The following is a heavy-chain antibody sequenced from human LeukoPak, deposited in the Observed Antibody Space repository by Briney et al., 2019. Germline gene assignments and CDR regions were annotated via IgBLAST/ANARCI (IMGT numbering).Heavy chain of an antibody. Sequence: PMASVTVSCKASGDIFTAHYIHWVRQAPGQGLEWMGWINPNNGVTNYAQKFQGRVTMTRDTSISTAYMELSRLRSDDTAVYYCARDRNEPALIRLPGIAAAGREGYWGQGTLVTVSS. V-gene: IGHV1-2*02. J-gene: IGHJ4*02. CDR3: ARDRNEPALIRLPGIAAAGREGY. D-gene: IGHD6-13*01. CDR2: INPNNGVT. CDR1: GDIFTAHY.